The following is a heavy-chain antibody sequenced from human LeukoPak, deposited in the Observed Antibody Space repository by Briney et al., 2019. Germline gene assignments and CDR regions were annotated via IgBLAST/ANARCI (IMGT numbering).Heavy chain of an antibody. CDR1: GFTFSSYS. J-gene: IGHJ4*02. D-gene: IGHD2-2*01. Sequence: GGSLRLSCAASGFTFSSYSMNWVRQAPGKGLEWVSSISSSGSYIFYADSVKGRFTISRDNARNSLYLQMNSLRAEDTAVYYCARDFERLVVVPAAIDYWGQGTLVTVSS. CDR3: ARDFERLVVVPAAIDY. CDR2: ISSSGSYI. V-gene: IGHV3-21*01.